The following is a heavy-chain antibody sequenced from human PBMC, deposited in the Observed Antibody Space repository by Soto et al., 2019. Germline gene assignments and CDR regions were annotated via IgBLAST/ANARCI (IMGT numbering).Heavy chain of an antibody. Sequence: ASVKVSCKASGYSFTTYYMQWVRQAPGQGLEWMGILNPNGGFTKYSQKFQGRVTITRDTSASTAYMELSSLRSEDTAVYYCARDLGAWPDYWGQGTLVTVSS. CDR1: GYSFTTYY. V-gene: IGHV1-46*01. CDR3: ARDLGAWPDY. D-gene: IGHD1-26*01. CDR2: LNPNGGFT. J-gene: IGHJ4*02.